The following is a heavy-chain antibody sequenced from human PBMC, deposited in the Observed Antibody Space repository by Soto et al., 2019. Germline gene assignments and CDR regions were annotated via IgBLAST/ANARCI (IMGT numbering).Heavy chain of an antibody. Sequence: PXGSLKISCKGCGYRFTSYWIGWVRQMPGKGLEWMGIIYPGDSDTRYSPSFQGQVTISADKSISTAYLQWSSLKASDTAMYYCARARVSGYYYVRAFDIWGQGTMVTGSS. D-gene: IGHD3-22*01. CDR2: IYPGDSDT. CDR3: ARARVSGYYYVRAFDI. CDR1: GYRFTSYW. J-gene: IGHJ3*02. V-gene: IGHV5-51*01.